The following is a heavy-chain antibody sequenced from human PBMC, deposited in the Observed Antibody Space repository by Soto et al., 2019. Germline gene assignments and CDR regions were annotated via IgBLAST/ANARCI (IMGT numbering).Heavy chain of an antibody. CDR1: GGSISSGDYY. CDR3: ARINDSSGYSYRRLDY. Sequence: TSETLSLTCTVSGGSISSGDYYWSWIRQPPGKGLEWIGYIYYSGSTYYNPSLKSRVTISVDTSKNQFSLKLSSVTAADTAVYYCARINDSSGYSYRRLDYWGQGTLVTVSS. D-gene: IGHD3-22*01. J-gene: IGHJ4*02. CDR2: IYYSGST. V-gene: IGHV4-30-4*01.